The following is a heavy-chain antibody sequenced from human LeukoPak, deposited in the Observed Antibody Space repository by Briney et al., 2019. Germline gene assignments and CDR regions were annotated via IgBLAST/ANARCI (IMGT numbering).Heavy chain of an antibody. J-gene: IGHJ4*02. D-gene: IGHD2-8*01. CDR3: ASEQYCTNGVCYSNFDY. CDR1: GGSFSGYY. V-gene: IGHV4-34*01. CDR2: INHSGST. Sequence: SETLSLTCAVYGGSFSGYYWSWIRQPPGKGLEWIGEINHSGSTNYNPSLKSRVTISVDTSKNQFSLKLSSVTAADTAVYYCASEQYCTNGVCYSNFDYWGQGTLVTVSS.